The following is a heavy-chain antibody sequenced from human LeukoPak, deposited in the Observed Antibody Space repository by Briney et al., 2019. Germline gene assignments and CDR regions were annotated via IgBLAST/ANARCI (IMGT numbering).Heavy chain of an antibody. V-gene: IGHV1-18*01. CDR1: GYTFTSYD. J-gene: IGHJ6*02. CDR2: ISAYNGNT. CDR3: ARMMDIVVVVAATHRYYYGMDV. Sequence: ASVKVSCKASGYTFTSYDINWVRQAPGQGLEWMGWISAYNGNTNYAQKLQGRVTMTTDTSTSTAYMELRSLRSDDTAVYYCARMMDIVVVVAATHRYYYGMDVWGQGTTVTVSS. D-gene: IGHD2-15*01.